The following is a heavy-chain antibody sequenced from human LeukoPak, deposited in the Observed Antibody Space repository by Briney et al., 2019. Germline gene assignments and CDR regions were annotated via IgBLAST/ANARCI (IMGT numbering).Heavy chain of an antibody. CDR1: GFTFSSYA. D-gene: IGHD3-3*01. CDR2: ISDSGDST. J-gene: IGHJ3*02. CDR3: AKTIFGVVLPPDAFDI. Sequence: GGSLRLSCAASGFTFSSYAMHWVRQAPGKGLEWVSLISDSGDSTYYADSVKGRFTISRDNSKKTVWLQMNSLRAEDTAVYYCAKTIFGVVLPPDAFDIWGQGTMVTVSS. V-gene: IGHV3-23*01.